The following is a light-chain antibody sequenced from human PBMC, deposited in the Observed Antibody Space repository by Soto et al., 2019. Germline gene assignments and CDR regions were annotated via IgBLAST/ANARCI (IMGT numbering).Light chain of an antibody. J-gene: IGKJ2*01. V-gene: IGKV1-13*02. CDR3: QQVNSYPFT. CDR2: DAS. Sequence: AIPLTQSPSSLAASTGDRVTITCRASQGIASGLAWYQQKPGKAPKLLIQDASSLESGVPSRFSGSGSGTDFTLTISSLQPEDFATYHCQQVNSYPFTFGGGTMLEI. CDR1: QGIASG.